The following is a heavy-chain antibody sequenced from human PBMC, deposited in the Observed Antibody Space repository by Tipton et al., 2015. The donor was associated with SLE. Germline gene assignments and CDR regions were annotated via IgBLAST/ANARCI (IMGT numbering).Heavy chain of an antibody. J-gene: IGHJ4*02. D-gene: IGHD4/OR15-4a*01. CDR3: ARRGQGYGGNSPFGN. V-gene: IGHV4-4*07. Sequence: TLSLTCTVSGGSISSYYWSWIRQPAGKGLEWIGRIYISGSTNYNPSLKSRVTMSVDTSKNQFSLKLSSVTAGDTAVYYCARRGQGYGGNSPFGNWGQGTLVTVSS. CDR2: IYISGST. CDR1: GGSISSYY.